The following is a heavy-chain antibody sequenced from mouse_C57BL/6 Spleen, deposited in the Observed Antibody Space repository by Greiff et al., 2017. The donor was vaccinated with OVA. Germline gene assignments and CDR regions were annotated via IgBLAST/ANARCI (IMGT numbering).Heavy chain of an antibody. CDR1: GYTFTSYW. CDR2: IYPGSGST. V-gene: IGHV1-55*01. D-gene: IGHD2-2*01. CDR3: ARSGEYGYDAGWFAY. J-gene: IGHJ3*01. Sequence: VQLQQPGAELVKPGASVKMSCKASGYTFTSYWITWVKQRPGQGLEWIGDIYPGSGSTNYNEKFKSKATLTVDTSSSTAYMQLSSLTSEDSAVYYCARSGEYGYDAGWFAYWGQGTLVTVSA.